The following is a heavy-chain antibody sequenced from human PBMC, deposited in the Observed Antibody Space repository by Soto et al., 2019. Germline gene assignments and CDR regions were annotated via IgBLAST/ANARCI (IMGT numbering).Heavy chain of an antibody. V-gene: IGHV1-18*04. J-gene: IGHJ6*02. D-gene: IGHD2-15*01. CDR1: GYTFTNYG. Sequence: ASVKVSCKASGYTFTNYGISWVRQAPGQGLEWMGWISAYNGNTNYAQKLQGRVTMTTDTSTSTAYMELRSLRSDDTAVYYCARDNHCSGGSCYSYYYYYGMDVWGQGTTVTASS. CDR2: ISAYNGNT. CDR3: ARDNHCSGGSCYSYYYYYGMDV.